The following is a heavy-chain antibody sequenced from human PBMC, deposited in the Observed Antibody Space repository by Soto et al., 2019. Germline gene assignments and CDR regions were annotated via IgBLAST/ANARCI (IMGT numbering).Heavy chain of an antibody. Sequence: PSETLSLTCIVSCESIISSSYYWGWIGQPPGKGLEWIGSIYHIGRTYYNPSLKSRVSISIDTSKNQFSLKLSSVTAADTALYYCARQRTTVVTQAYFDYWGQGALVTVSS. V-gene: IGHV4-39*01. CDR1: CESIISSSYY. CDR3: ARQRTTVVTQAYFDY. J-gene: IGHJ4*02. CDR2: IYHIGRT. D-gene: IGHD2-21*02.